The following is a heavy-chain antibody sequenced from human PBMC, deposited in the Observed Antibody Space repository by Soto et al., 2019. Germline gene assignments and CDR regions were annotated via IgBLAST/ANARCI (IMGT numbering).Heavy chain of an antibody. D-gene: IGHD3-10*01. Sequence: QVQLVQSGAEVKKPGASVKVSCKASGYTFTNYGITWVRQSPGQGLEWMGWISDYNGNTFYGKKSQGRVTMTTDTSTKTAYMELKSLRSDDTAVYYCAREGYYSGSGTYSPPRYYGMDAWGQGTTVTVSS. V-gene: IGHV1-18*01. CDR2: ISDYNGNT. J-gene: IGHJ6*02. CDR1: GYTFTNYG. CDR3: AREGYYSGSGTYSPPRYYGMDA.